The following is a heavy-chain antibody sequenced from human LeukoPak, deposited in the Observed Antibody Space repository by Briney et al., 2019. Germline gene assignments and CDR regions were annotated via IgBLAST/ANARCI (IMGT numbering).Heavy chain of an antibody. Sequence: SVKVSCKXSGGTFSSYTISWVRQAPGQGLEGMGGIIPIFGTANYSQKFQGRVTITADESTSTAYMELSSLRSEDTAVYYCASQFLSGYQRTGWFDPWGQGTLVTVSS. J-gene: IGHJ5*02. CDR3: ASQFLSGYQRTGWFDP. CDR2: IIPIFGTA. CDR1: GGTFSSYT. V-gene: IGHV1-69*13. D-gene: IGHD3-3*01.